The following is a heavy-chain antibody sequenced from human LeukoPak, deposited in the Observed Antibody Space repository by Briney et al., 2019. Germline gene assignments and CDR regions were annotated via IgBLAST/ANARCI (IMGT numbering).Heavy chain of an antibody. CDR3: AREHEIAAAGNGGFDY. CDR2: IKQDGSEK. CDR1: GFTFSSYW. D-gene: IGHD6-13*01. Sequence: GGSLRLSCAASGFTFSSYWMSWVRQAPGKGLEWVANIKQDGSEKYYVDSVKGRFTISRDNAKNSLYLQMDSLRAEDTAVYYCAREHEIAAAGNGGFDYWGQGTLVTVSS. J-gene: IGHJ4*02. V-gene: IGHV3-7*03.